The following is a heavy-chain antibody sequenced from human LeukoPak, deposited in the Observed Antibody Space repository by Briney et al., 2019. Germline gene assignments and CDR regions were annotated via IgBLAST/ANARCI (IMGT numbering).Heavy chain of an antibody. CDR2: ITSGGNT. V-gene: IGHV3-53*01. CDR1: GTTVSSNY. J-gene: IGHJ4*02. CDR3: TRGRGDRDYDRPLDY. D-gene: IGHD5-12*01. Sequence: GGSLRLSCPASGTTVSSNYINLVRQAPGKGLEWVSVITSGGNTYYADSVKGRFTTSRDNSKITLYVQMNSLRAEDTAIYYCTRGRGDRDYDRPLDYWGQGTLVTVSS.